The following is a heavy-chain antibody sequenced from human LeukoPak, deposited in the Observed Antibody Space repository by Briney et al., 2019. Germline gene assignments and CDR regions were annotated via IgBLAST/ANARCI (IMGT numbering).Heavy chain of an antibody. CDR2: INGDGSST. J-gene: IGHJ2*01. CDR1: GFTFSSYW. V-gene: IGHV3-74*01. D-gene: IGHD2-2*01. Sequence: GGSLRLSCAASGFTFSSYWMHWVRQAPGKGLVWVSRINGDGSSTNYADSVRGRFTISRDNAKNTLYLQMNSLRAEDTAVYYYARGSKPAAMIGPWYFDLWGRGTLVTVSS. CDR3: ARGSKPAAMIGPWYFDL.